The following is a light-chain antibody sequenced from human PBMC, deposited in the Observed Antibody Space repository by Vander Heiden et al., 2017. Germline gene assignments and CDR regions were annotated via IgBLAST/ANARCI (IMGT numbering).Light chain of an antibody. CDR1: QDISNY. J-gene: IGKJ3*01. CDR2: DAS. Sequence: DIQMTQSPPSLSASVGDRVTITCQASQDISNYLNWYQQKPGKAPKLLIYDASNCEQGVPQTFSRSGHWTDFTFTSSSMLPADLATFYWQQDDTLHTFGHGTKVDIK. V-gene: IGKV1-33*01. CDR3: QQDDTLHT.